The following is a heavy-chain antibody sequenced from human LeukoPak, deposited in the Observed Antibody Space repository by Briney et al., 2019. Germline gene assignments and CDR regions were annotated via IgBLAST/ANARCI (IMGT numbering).Heavy chain of an antibody. Sequence: SETLSLTCTVSGGSISTHYWSWIRQPPGKGLEWIGEINHSGSTNYNPSLKSRVTISVDTSKNQFSLKLSSVTAADTAVYYCARGIRFLEWLLPVNWFDPWGQGTLVTVSS. CDR3: ARGIRFLEWLLPVNWFDP. D-gene: IGHD3-3*01. V-gene: IGHV4-34*01. CDR2: INHSGST. CDR1: GGSISTHY. J-gene: IGHJ5*02.